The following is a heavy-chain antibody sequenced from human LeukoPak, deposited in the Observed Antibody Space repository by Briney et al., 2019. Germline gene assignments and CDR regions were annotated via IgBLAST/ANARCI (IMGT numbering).Heavy chain of an antibody. V-gene: IGHV4-59*07. CDR1: GGSISSYY. Sequence: SDTLSLTCTVSGGSISSYYWSWIRQPTGKRLEGIGYIYYSGSTNYNPSLKSRITISVDTSKNQFSLKLSSVTAADTAVYYCARVQSDYYDSSGYYYFDYWGQGTLVTVSS. J-gene: IGHJ4*02. CDR3: ARVQSDYYDSSGYYYFDY. D-gene: IGHD3-22*01. CDR2: IYYSGST.